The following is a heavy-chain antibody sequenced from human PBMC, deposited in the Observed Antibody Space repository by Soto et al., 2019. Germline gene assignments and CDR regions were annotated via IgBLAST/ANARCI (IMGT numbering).Heavy chain of an antibody. D-gene: IGHD6-6*01. CDR2: MNPDSGHT. J-gene: IGHJ5*02. Sequence: QVQLVQSGAEVKKPGASVKVACKASGYTFTSYDINWVRQATGQGPEWMGWMNPDSGHTGYARKFRDRISMTRNTSITTAYMELTSLRSDDTTIYYCARGRERYSSSNYFDPWGRGTLVTVSS. CDR1: GYTFTSYD. CDR3: ARGRERYSSSNYFDP. V-gene: IGHV1-8*01.